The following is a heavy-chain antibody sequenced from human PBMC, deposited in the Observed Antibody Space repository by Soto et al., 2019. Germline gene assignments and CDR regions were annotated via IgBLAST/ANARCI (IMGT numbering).Heavy chain of an antibody. CDR2: IWYDGSNK. CDR1: GFTFSSYG. Sequence: QVQLVESGGGVVQPGRSLRLSCAASGFTFSSYGMHWVRQAPGKGLEWVAVIWYDGSNKYYADFVKGRFTISRDNSKNTLYVQMNSLRAEDTAVYYCARVQVTAAAATADYYYMDVWGKGPTVTVSS. CDR3: ARVQVTAAAATADYYYMDV. J-gene: IGHJ6*03. V-gene: IGHV3-33*01. D-gene: IGHD6-13*01.